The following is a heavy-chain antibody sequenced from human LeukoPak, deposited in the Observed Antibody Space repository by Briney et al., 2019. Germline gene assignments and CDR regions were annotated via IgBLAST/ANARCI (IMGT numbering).Heavy chain of an antibody. J-gene: IGHJ3*02. CDR2: ISVYNGNT. Sequence: ASVKVSCKASGYTFTIYGISWVRQDPGQGLEWMGWISVYNGNTNYAQKLQGRVTMTTDTSTSTAYMELRSLRSDDTAVYYCAREAGRFLEWLLNSPDAFDIWGQGTMVTVSS. CDR1: GYTFTIYG. CDR3: AREAGRFLEWLLNSPDAFDI. D-gene: IGHD3-3*01. V-gene: IGHV1-18*01.